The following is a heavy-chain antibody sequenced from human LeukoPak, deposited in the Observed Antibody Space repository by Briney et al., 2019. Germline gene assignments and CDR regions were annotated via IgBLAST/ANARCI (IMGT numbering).Heavy chain of an antibody. CDR1: GFTFDDYG. D-gene: IGHD2-2*01. V-gene: IGHV3-20*04. CDR2: INWNGGST. J-gene: IGHJ4*02. Sequence: PGGSLRLSCAASGFTFDDYGMSWVRQAPGKGLEWVSGINWNGGSTGYADSVKGRFTISRDNAKNSLYLQMNSLRAEDTALYYGARSREYQRNFDYWGQGTLVTVSS. CDR3: ARSREYQRNFDY.